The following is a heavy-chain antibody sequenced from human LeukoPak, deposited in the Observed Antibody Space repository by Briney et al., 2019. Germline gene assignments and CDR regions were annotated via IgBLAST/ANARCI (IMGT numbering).Heavy chain of an antibody. CDR1: GYTFTGYY. Sequence: ASVKVSCKASGYTFTGYYMHWVRQAPGQGLEWMGWINPNSGGTNYAQKFQGRVTMTRDTSISTAYMELSRLRSEDTAVYYCARVYSSGWHWDSYMDVWGKGTTVTVSS. CDR3: ARVYSSGWHWDSYMDV. CDR2: INPNSGGT. D-gene: IGHD6-19*01. V-gene: IGHV1-2*02. J-gene: IGHJ6*03.